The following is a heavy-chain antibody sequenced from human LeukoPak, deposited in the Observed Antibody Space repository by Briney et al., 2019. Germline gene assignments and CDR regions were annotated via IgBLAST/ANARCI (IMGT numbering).Heavy chain of an antibody. V-gene: IGHV3-23*01. CDR1: GFTFSSYA. J-gene: IGHJ6*02. CDR3: AKGLGGATRAMGV. D-gene: IGHD2-21*01. CDR2: ISGSGTNT. Sequence: GGSLRLSCAASGFTFSSYAMIWVRQAPGKGLEWVSSISGSGTNTYYADAVEGRLTISRDTPKSTLFLQMSSLRPEDTAVYYCAKGLGGATRAMGVWGQGTTVTVSS.